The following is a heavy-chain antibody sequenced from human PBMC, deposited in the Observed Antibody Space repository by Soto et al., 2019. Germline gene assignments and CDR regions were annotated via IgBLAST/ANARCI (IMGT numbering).Heavy chain of an antibody. J-gene: IGHJ5*02. Sequence: SQTLSLTCAISGDSVSSKSAAWNWIRQSPSRGLEWLGRTYYRSKWYNDYAVSVKSRITINPDTSKNQFSLQLNSVTPEDTAIYYGARVLGATTPWCDPWGKGTLVTVSS. D-gene: IGHD1-26*01. V-gene: IGHV6-1*01. CDR3: ARVLGATTPWCDP. CDR2: TYYRSKWYN. CDR1: GDSVSSKSAA.